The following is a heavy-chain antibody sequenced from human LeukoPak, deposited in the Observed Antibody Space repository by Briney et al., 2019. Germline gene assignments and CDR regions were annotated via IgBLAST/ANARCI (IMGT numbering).Heavy chain of an antibody. V-gene: IGHV3-23*05. J-gene: IGHJ6*02. CDR1: GFTFSSYA. Sequence: AGGSLRLSCAASGFTFSSYAMSWVRQAPGKGLEWVSALTSSGTSTYYTDSVKGRFTISRHNSNNTLYLQMNSLRAEDTAIYYCARSPARCCWSADYGMDVWGQGTTVTVSS. D-gene: IGHD2-15*01. CDR2: LTSSGTST. CDR3: ARSPARCCWSADYGMDV.